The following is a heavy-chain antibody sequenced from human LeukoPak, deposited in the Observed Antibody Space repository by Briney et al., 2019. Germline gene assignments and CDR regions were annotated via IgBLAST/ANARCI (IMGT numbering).Heavy chain of an antibody. CDR2: ISGSGGST. CDR3: AKTSSWYGYYFDY. V-gene: IGHV3-23*01. Sequence: GGSLRLSCAASGFTFSSYAMSWVRQAPGKGLEWVSAISGSGGSTYYADSVKGRFTISRDNSKNTLYLQMNSLGAEDTAVYYCAKTSSWYGYYFDYWGQGTLVTVSS. D-gene: IGHD6-13*01. J-gene: IGHJ4*02. CDR1: GFTFSSYA.